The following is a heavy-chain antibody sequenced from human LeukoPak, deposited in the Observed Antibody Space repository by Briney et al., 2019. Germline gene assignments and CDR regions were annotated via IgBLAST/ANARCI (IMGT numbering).Heavy chain of an antibody. J-gene: IGHJ5*02. D-gene: IGHD6-19*01. CDR2: ISGGGDGT. CDR1: GFAFTSYA. CDR3: ATGSSGGDWFDP. Sequence: GGSLRLSCAASGFAFTSYALSWVRQAPGKGLEWVSAISGGGDGTYYADSVKGRFTISRDNSKNTLYLQMNSLRAEDTAVYYCATGSSGGDWFDPWGQGTLVTVSS. V-gene: IGHV3-23*01.